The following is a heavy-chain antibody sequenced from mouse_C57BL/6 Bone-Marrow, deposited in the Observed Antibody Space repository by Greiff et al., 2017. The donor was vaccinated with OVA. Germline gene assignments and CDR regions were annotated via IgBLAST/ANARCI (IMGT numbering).Heavy chain of an antibody. CDR3: TRVLYYYGSSLYWYFDV. CDR1: GFTFSSYA. Sequence: EVKLVESGEGLVKPGGSLKLSCAASGFTFSSYAMSWVRQTPEKRLEWVAYIRSGGEYIYYVDAVKGRFNISRDYARNTLYLQMSSLKSEDTAMYYCTRVLYYYGSSLYWYFDVWGTGTTVTVSS. D-gene: IGHD1-1*01. V-gene: IGHV5-9-1*02. CDR2: IRSGGEYI. J-gene: IGHJ1*03.